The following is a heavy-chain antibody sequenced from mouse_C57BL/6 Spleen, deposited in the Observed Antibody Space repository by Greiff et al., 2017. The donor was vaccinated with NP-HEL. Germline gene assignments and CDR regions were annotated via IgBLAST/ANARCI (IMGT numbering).Heavy chain of an antibody. V-gene: IGHV1-80*01. CDR3: ARHDGYYVFDY. Sequence: VQLQESGAELVKPGASVKISCKASGYAFSSYWMNWVKQRPGKGLEWIGQIYPGDGDTNYNGKFKGKATLTADKSSSTAYMQLSSLTSEDSAVYFCARHDGYYVFDYWGQGTTLTVSS. CDR2: IYPGDGDT. J-gene: IGHJ2*01. CDR1: GYAFSSYW. D-gene: IGHD2-3*01.